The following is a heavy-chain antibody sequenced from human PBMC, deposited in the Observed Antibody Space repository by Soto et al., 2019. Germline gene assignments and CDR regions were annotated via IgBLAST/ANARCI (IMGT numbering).Heavy chain of an antibody. J-gene: IGHJ4*02. CDR3: AREVLQLLDY. CDR2: IIPILGIA. CDR1: GGTFSSYT. V-gene: IGHV1-69*08. Sequence: QVQLVQSGAEVKKPGSSVKVSCKASGGTFSSYTISWVRQAPGQGLEWMGRIIPILGIANYAQKFQGRVTITADKSTSTAYMELRSLRSEDTAVYCCAREVLQLLDYWGQGTLVTVSS. D-gene: IGHD1-1*01.